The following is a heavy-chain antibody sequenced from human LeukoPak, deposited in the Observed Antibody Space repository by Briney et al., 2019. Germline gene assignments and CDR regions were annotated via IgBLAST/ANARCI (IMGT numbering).Heavy chain of an antibody. CDR3: ARVRGPLLWFGELGDYYYYGMDV. CDR1: GGSISSYY. V-gene: IGHV4-59*01. D-gene: IGHD3-10*01. CDR2: IYYSGST. J-gene: IGHJ6*02. Sequence: SETLSLTCTVSGGSISSYYWSWIRQPPGKGLEWIGYIYYSGSTNYNPSLKSRVTISVDTSKNQFSLELSSVTAADTAVYYCARVRGPLLWFGELGDYYYYGMDVWGQGTTVTVSS.